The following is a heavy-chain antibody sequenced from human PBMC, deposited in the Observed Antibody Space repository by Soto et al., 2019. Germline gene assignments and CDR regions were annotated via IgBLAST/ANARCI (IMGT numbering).Heavy chain of an antibody. CDR1: GDTITDYY. J-gene: IGHJ4*02. Sequence: SETLSLTCTVSGDTITDYYWSWIRQPPGKGLEWIGYIYHSGSTYYNPSLKSRVTISIDTSKTQFSLKLSSVTAADTAVYYCARASRNYFDYWGQGTLVTVSS. V-gene: IGHV4-59*01. CDR3: ARASRNYFDY. CDR2: IYHSGST.